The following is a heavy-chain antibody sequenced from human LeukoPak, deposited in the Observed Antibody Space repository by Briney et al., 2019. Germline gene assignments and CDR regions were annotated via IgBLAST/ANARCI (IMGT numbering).Heavy chain of an antibody. V-gene: IGHV6-1*01. J-gene: IGHJ3*02. CDR3: ARGRNNAFDI. D-gene: IGHD1/OR15-1a*01. CDR2: TYYRSN. CDR1: GDSVSSSSDA. Sequence: SQTLSLTCAISGDSVSSSSDAWNWIRQSPSRGLEWLGGTYYRSNDYALSVKTRMTINVDTSKNQVSLQLSSVTPEDTAVYYCARGRNNAFDIWGQGTMVTVS.